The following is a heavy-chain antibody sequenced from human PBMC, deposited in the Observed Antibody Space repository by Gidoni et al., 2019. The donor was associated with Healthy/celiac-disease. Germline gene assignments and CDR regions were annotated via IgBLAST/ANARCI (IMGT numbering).Heavy chain of an antibody. CDR1: GGPFSSYA. CDR2: IIPIFGTA. V-gene: IGHV1-69*01. CDR3: ARGEADGYNLLTDWFDP. Sequence: QVQLVQSGAEVKKPGSSGKVSCKASGGPFSSYAISWVRQAPGQGLAWMGGIIPIFGTANYAQKFQGRVTITADESTSTAYMELSSLRSEDTAVYYCARGEADGYNLLTDWFDPWGQGTLVTVSS. J-gene: IGHJ5*02. D-gene: IGHD5-12*01.